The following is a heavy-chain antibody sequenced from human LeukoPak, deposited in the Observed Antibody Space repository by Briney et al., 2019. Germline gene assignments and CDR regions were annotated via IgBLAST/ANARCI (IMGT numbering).Heavy chain of an antibody. CDR2: INPSGGST. CDR1: GYTFTSYY. D-gene: IGHD3-10*01. V-gene: IGHV1-46*01. CDR3: ARGPYYYGSGSPPFDY. J-gene: IGHJ4*02. Sequence: ASVKVSCKASGYTFTSYYMNWVRQAPGQGLEWMGIINPSGGSTSYAQKFQGRVTMTRNTSISTAYMELSSLRSEDTAVYYCARGPYYYGSGSPPFDYWGQGTLVTVSS.